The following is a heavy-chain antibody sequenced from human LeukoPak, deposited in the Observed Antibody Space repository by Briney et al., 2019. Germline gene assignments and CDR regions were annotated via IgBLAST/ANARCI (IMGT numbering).Heavy chain of an antibody. Sequence: SETLSLTCTVSGGSISSYYWSWIRQPAGKGLEWIGRIYTSGSTNYNPSLKSRVTMSVDTSKNQFSLKLGYVTAADTAVYYCAMEVYYDSSGYYLPSNWFDPWGQGTLVTVSS. CDR3: AMEVYYDSSGYYLPSNWFDP. CDR1: GGSISSYY. V-gene: IGHV4-4*07. D-gene: IGHD3-22*01. J-gene: IGHJ5*02. CDR2: IYTSGST.